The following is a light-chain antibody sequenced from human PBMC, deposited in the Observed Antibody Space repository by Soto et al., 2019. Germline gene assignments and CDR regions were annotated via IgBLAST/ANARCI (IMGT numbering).Light chain of an antibody. V-gene: IGKV4-1*01. CDR1: QRVLYSSNNKNY. CDR3: QQRSNWPPIT. CDR2: ETS. Sequence: DIVMTRSPDSLAVSLGEGATINCKSSQRVLYSSNNKNYLAWYQQKPGQAPRLLIYETSSRATGISDRFSGSGSQTDFTLTISRLEPEDFAVYYCQQRSNWPPITFGQGTRLEIK. J-gene: IGKJ5*01.